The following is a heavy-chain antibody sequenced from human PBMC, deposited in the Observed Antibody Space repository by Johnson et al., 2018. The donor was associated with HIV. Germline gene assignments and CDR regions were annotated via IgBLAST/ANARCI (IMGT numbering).Heavy chain of an antibody. CDR3: ARGLKGAFDI. J-gene: IGHJ3*02. V-gene: IGHV3-30*04. CDR1: GGELNKKN. Sequence: QVQLVESRGVRGQKGGGRRDEGEEGGGELNKKNRKRVRKEEGKGLEWVTLISYHGSDTYYADSVQGRFTISRDKSRNMGYLEMNSLRTEDTAGYYCARGLKGAFDIWGQGTRVTVSA. CDR2: ISYHGSDT.